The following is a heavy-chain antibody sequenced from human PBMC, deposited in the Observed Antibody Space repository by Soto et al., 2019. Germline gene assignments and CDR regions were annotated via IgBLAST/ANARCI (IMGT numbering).Heavy chain of an antibody. Sequence: ASVKVSCKASGYTFTSYDINWVRQATGQGLEWMGWMNPNSGNTGYAQKFQGRVTMTRNTSISTAYMEQSSLRSEDTAVYYCARDLSAYYKFFGGYNTDYYYYYMDVWGKGTTVTVSS. CDR2: MNPNSGNT. CDR3: ARDLSAYYKFFGGYNTDYYYYYMDV. V-gene: IGHV1-8*01. CDR1: GYTFTSYD. D-gene: IGHD3-3*01. J-gene: IGHJ6*03.